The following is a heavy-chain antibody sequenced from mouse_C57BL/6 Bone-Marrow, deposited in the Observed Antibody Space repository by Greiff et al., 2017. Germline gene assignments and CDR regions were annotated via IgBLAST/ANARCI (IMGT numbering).Heavy chain of an antibody. V-gene: IGHV1-81*01. J-gene: IGHJ3*01. CDR1: GYTFTSYG. CDR2: IYPRSGNT. Sequence: VQLQQSGAELARPGASVKLSCKASGYTFTSYGISWVKQRTGQGLEWIGEIYPRSGNTYYNEKFKGKATLTADKSSSTAYMELRSLTSEDSAVYFCARGGFTTVPFAYWGQGTLVTVSA. CDR3: ARGGFTTVPFAY. D-gene: IGHD1-1*01.